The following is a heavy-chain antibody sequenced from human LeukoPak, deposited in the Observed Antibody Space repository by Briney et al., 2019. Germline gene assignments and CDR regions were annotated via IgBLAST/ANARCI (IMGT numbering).Heavy chain of an antibody. CDR3: ARAYDILTGSYNWFDP. V-gene: IGHV1-2*02. CDR1: GYTFTGYY. Sequence: ASVKVSCKASGYTFTGYYMHWVRQAPGQGLEWMGWINPNSGGTNYAQKFQGRVTMTRDTSISTAYMELSRLRSDDTAVYYCARAYDILTGSYNWFDPWGQGTLVTVSS. D-gene: IGHD3-9*01. CDR2: INPNSGGT. J-gene: IGHJ5*02.